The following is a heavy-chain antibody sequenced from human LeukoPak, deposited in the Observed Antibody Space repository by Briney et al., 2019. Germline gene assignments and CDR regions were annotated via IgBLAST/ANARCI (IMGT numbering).Heavy chain of an antibody. D-gene: IGHD2-2*01. CDR1: GGTFSSYA. J-gene: IGHJ6*02. V-gene: IGHV1-69*04. CDR3: ARNPSSASSGAGRPNYYYGMDV. CDR2: IIPILGIA. Sequence: ASVKVSCKASGGTFSSYAISWVRQAPGQGLEWMGRIIPILGIANYAQKFQGRVTITADKSTSTAYMELSSLRSEDTAVYYCARNPSSASSGAGRPNYYYGMDVWGQGTTVTVSS.